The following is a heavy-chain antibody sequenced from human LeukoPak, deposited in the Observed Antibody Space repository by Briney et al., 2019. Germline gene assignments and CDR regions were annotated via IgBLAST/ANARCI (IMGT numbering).Heavy chain of an antibody. CDR2: INSDGSST. Sequence: GGSLRLSCAASGFTFSSYWMHWVRHAPGKGLVWVSRINSDGSSTIYADSVKGRFTISRDNAKNTLYLQMNSLRAEDTAVYYCARDGCSSTSCYADWFDPWGQGTLVTVSS. CDR3: ARDGCSSTSCYADWFDP. V-gene: IGHV3-74*01. CDR1: GFTFSSYW. D-gene: IGHD2-2*01. J-gene: IGHJ5*02.